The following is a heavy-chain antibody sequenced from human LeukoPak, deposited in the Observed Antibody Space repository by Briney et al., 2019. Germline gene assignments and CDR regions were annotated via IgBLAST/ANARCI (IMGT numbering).Heavy chain of an antibody. Sequence: GGSLRLSCAASGFTFSTYSMNWVRQAPGKGLEWVSYISSGSSTIYYADSVKGRFTISRDNAKNSLYLQMNSLRDEDTAVYYCARDQVLVRVTLDYWGQGTLVTVSS. CDR1: GFTFSTYS. CDR2: ISSGSSTI. J-gene: IGHJ4*02. V-gene: IGHV3-48*02. CDR3: ARDQVLVRVTLDY. D-gene: IGHD3-10*01.